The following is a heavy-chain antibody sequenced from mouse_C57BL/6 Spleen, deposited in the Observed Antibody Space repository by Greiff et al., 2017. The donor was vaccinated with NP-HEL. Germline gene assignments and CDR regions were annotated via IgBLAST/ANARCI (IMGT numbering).Heavy chain of an antibody. V-gene: IGHV1-81*01. D-gene: IGHD3-3*01. J-gene: IGHJ1*03. CDR1: GYTFTSYG. Sequence: QVQLKESGAELARPGASVKLSCKASGYTFTSYGISWVKQRTGQGLEWIGEIYPRSGNTYYNEKFKGKATLTADKSSSTAYMELRSLTSEDSAVYFCAREGTPYWYFDVWGTGTTVTVSS. CDR3: AREGTPYWYFDV. CDR2: IYPRSGNT.